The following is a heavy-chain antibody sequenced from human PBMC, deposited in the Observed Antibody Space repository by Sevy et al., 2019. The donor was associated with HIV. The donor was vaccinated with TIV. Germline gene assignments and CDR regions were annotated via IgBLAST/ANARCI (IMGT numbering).Heavy chain of an antibody. Sequence: GSLRLSCAASGFTFDDYAMHWVRQAPGKGLEWVSLISWDGGSTYYADSVKGRFTISRDNSKNSLYLQMNSLRAEDTALYYCAKDSSSGIAAAGTYFDYWGQGTLVTVSS. J-gene: IGHJ4*02. CDR1: GFTFDDYA. CDR3: AKDSSSGIAAAGTYFDY. D-gene: IGHD6-13*01. V-gene: IGHV3-43D*03. CDR2: ISWDGGST.